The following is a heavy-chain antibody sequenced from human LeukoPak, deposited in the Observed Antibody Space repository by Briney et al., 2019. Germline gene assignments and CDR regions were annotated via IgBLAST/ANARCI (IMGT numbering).Heavy chain of an antibody. Sequence: SETLSLTCTVSGGSISSYYWSWIRQPPGKGLEWIGYIYYSGSTNYNPSLKSRVTISVDTSKNQFSLKLSSVTAADTAVYYCATLNYDFWSGSGGDTFDIWGQGTMVTVSS. CDR2: IYYSGST. V-gene: IGHV4-59*01. D-gene: IGHD3-3*01. J-gene: IGHJ3*02. CDR1: GGSISSYY. CDR3: ATLNYDFWSGSGGDTFDI.